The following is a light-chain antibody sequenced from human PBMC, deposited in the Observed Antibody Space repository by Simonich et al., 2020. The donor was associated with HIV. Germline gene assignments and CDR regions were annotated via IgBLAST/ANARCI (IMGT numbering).Light chain of an antibody. Sequence: QSALTQPRSVSGSPGPSVTLSCTGTSSDVGGYNYVSWYQQHPGKAPKLMIYDVSKRPSGVPYRFSGAKSGNTASLTISGLQAEDEADYYCCSYAGSYTVVFGGGTKLTVL. J-gene: IGLJ2*01. CDR3: CSYAGSYTVV. CDR1: SSDVGGYNY. CDR2: DVS. V-gene: IGLV2-11*01.